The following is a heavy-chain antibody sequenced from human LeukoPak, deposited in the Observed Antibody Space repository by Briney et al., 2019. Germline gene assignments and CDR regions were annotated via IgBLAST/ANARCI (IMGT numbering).Heavy chain of an antibody. CDR2: INPKSGGT. V-gene: IGHV1-2*04. CDR3: ARDDGDYDILTGYLRSYYGMDV. Sequence: ASVKVSCKASGYTFTGYYMHWVRQAPGQGLEWMGWINPKSGGTNYAQKFQGWVTMTRNTSISTAYMELSRLRSDDTAVYYCARDDGDYDILTGYLRSYYGMDVWGQGTTVTVSS. J-gene: IGHJ6*02. CDR1: GYTFTGYY. D-gene: IGHD3-9*01.